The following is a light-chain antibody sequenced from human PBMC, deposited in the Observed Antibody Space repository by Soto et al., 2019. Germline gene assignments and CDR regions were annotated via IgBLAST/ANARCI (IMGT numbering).Light chain of an antibody. Sequence: IVMTQSPATLSVSPGERATLSCRSSQSVTSNLAWYQQKPGQAPRLLIYGASTRATGIPARFSGSGSGTEFTRTISSLQSEDFAVYYCQHYNNWPPWTFGQGTKVEIK. J-gene: IGKJ1*01. CDR1: QSVTSN. CDR3: QHYNNWPPWT. V-gene: IGKV3-15*01. CDR2: GAS.